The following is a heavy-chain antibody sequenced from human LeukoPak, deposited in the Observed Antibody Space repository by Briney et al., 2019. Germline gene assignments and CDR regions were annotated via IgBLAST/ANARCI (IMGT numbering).Heavy chain of an antibody. Sequence: ASVKVSCKASGGTFSSYAISWVRQAPGQGLEWMGGIIPILGTANYAQKFQGRVTITADGSTSTAYMELSSLRSEDTAVYYCASGDTAHYSYYGMDVWGKGTTVTVSS. V-gene: IGHV1-69*13. D-gene: IGHD5-18*01. CDR2: IIPILGTA. J-gene: IGHJ6*04. CDR3: ASGDTAHYSYYGMDV. CDR1: GGTFSSYA.